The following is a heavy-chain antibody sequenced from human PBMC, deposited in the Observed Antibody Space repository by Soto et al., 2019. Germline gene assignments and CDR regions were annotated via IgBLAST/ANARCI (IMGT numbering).Heavy chain of an antibody. J-gene: IGHJ6*02. CDR3: ARQGFGALHGLVDG. Sequence: QVPLQESGPGLVKPSETLSLSCTVSGGSISSYYWSWIRQTPGKGLEWIGYVHDSWGPNYNPSLKRRVAISLDTSTSQFSLKLTSVTATDTAVYYCARQGFGALHGLVDGWGQGTTVTVSS. CDR2: VHDSWGP. D-gene: IGHD3-10*01. CDR1: GGSISSYY. V-gene: IGHV4-59*08.